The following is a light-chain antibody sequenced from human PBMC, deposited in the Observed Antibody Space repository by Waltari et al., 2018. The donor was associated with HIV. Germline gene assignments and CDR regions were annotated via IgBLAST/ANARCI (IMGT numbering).Light chain of an antibody. CDR2: QDW. CDR1: KLGDTY. V-gene: IGLV3-1*01. Sequence: SYELTQPPSVSVSPGQTASNTCSDPKLGDTYACWFQPRPGQSPVLVIYQDWKRPSGIPERFFGSNSGNTATLTISGTQAMDEADYYCQAWDSNTVIFGGGTKLTVL. J-gene: IGLJ2*01. CDR3: QAWDSNTVI.